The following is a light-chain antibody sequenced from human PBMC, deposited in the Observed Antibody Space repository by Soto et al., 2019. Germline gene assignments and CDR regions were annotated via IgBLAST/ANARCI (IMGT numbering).Light chain of an antibody. Sequence: EIVMTQSPATLSVSPGERATLSCRASQSVGRNVAWYQQKPGQSPRLLIYGASTRATGISARFSGSGSGTEFTITISSLQSEDFVVYYCQQYSNWPPLTFGGGTKVEIK. CDR1: QSVGRN. V-gene: IGKV3D-15*01. J-gene: IGKJ4*01. CDR3: QQYSNWPPLT. CDR2: GAS.